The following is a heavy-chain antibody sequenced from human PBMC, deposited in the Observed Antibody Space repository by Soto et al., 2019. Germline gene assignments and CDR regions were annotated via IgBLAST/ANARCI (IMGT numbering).Heavy chain of an antibody. Sequence: QVQLVESGGGVVQPGRSLRLSCAASGFTFSSYGMHWVRQAPGKGLEWVAVIWYDGSNKYYADSVKGRFTISRDNSKNTLYLQMNSLRAEDTAVYYCARERPVVGADYWGQGTLVTVSS. CDR1: GFTFSSYG. V-gene: IGHV3-33*01. CDR2: IWYDGSNK. J-gene: IGHJ4*02. CDR3: ARERPVVGADY. D-gene: IGHD2-15*01.